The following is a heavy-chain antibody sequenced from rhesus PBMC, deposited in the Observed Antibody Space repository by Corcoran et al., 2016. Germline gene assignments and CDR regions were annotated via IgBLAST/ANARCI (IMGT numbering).Heavy chain of an antibody. V-gene: IGHV4-165*02. CDR1: GGSLSGYY. Sequence: QVQLQESGPGLVKPSETLSLTCAVSGGSLSGYYWNWIRQPPGKGLEWIGYIGGSSGSTYYNPSLKSRVTISTETSKNQFSLKLSAVTAADTAVYYCARMVLYWYFDIWGPGTTITISS. D-gene: IGHD2-21*01. CDR2: IGGSSGST. CDR3: ARMVLYWYFDI. J-gene: IGHJ2*01.